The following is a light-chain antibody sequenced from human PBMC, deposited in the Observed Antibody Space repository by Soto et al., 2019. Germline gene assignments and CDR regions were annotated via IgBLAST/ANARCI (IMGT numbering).Light chain of an antibody. CDR3: SSYTANTTPL. CDR1: SSDVGTYDF. CDR2: DVS. V-gene: IGLV2-11*01. Sequence: QSVLTQPRSVSGSPGQSVTISCTGTSSDVGTYDFVSWYQQHPGKAPRLMIFDVSERPSGVPDRFSGSKSGNTASLTISGLQAEDEADYYCSSYTANTTPLFGGGTKVTVL. J-gene: IGLJ2*01.